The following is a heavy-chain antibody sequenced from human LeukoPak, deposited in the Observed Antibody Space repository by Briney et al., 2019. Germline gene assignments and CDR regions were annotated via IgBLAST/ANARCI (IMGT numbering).Heavy chain of an antibody. CDR1: GFTFSSYS. D-gene: IGHD3-22*01. V-gene: IGHV3-21*04. Sequence: GGSLRLSCAASGFTFSSYSMNWVRQAPGKGLEWVSSISSSSSYIYYADSVKGRFTISSDNAKNSLYLQMNSLRAEDTAVYYCARGTYYYDSSGYSNWFDPWGQGTLVTVSS. J-gene: IGHJ5*02. CDR3: ARGTYYYDSSGYSNWFDP. CDR2: ISSSSSYI.